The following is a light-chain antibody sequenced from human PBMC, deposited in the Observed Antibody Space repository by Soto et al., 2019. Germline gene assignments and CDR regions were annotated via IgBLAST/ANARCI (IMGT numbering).Light chain of an antibody. CDR2: AAS. CDR3: LQDYDYPYT. V-gene: IGKV1-6*01. CDR1: QGIRDD. Sequence: AIQMTQSPSSLSASVGDRVTITCRASQGIRDDLAWYQQRPGKAPKLLISAASNLQSGVPSRFSGSGSGTDFTLIISSLQPEDFATYYCLQDYDYPYTFGQGTNLEIK. J-gene: IGKJ2*01.